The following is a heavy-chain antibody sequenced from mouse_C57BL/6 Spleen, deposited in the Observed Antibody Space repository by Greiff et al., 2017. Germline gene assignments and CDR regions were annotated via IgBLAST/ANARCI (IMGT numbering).Heavy chain of an antibody. CDR2: ISSGSSTI. Sequence: EVQLVESGGGLVKPGGSLKLSCAASGFTFSDYGMHWVRQAPEKGLEWVAYISSGSSTIYYADTVKGRFTISRDNAKNTLFLQMTSLRSEDTAMYYCVRKYPYITTVVRDYAMDYWGQGTSVTVSS. CDR3: VRKYPYITTVVRDYAMDY. D-gene: IGHD1-1*01. J-gene: IGHJ4*01. V-gene: IGHV5-17*01. CDR1: GFTFSDYG.